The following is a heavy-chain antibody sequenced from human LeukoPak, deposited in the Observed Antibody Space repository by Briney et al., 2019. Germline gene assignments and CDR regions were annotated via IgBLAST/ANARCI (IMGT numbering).Heavy chain of an antibody. CDR2: ITPIFGST. CDR3: ARAVEIFYYMDV. Sequence: SVKVSCKASGGTFSNYAISWVRQAPGQGLEWMGGITPIFGSTNYAQKLQGRVTMTTDTSTSTAYMELRSLRSDDTAVYYCARAVEIFYYMDVWGKGTTVTVSS. J-gene: IGHJ6*03. CDR1: GGTFSNYA. V-gene: IGHV1-69*05.